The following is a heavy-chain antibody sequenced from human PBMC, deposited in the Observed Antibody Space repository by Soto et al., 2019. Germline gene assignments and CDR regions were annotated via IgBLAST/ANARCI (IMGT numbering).Heavy chain of an antibody. V-gene: IGHV1-3*01. CDR1: GYTFTSYA. Sequence: ASVKVSCKASGYTFTSYAMHWVRQAPGQRLEWMGWINAGNGNTKYSQKFQGRVTITRDTSASTAYMELSSLRSEDTAVYYCARGYYDILTGYYKGGYYYYGMDVWGQGTTVTVSS. CDR2: INAGNGNT. J-gene: IGHJ6*02. CDR3: ARGYYDILTGYYKGGYYYYGMDV. D-gene: IGHD3-9*01.